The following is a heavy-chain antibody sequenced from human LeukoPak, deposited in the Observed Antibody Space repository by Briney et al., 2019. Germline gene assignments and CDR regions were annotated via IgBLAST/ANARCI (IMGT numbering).Heavy chain of an antibody. CDR2: ISSSGSTI. J-gene: IGHJ4*02. CDR3: ASSASSGWDLFDY. Sequence: GGSLRLSCAASGFTFSSYEMNWVRQAPGKGLEWVSYISSSGSTIYYADSVKGRFTISRDNAKNSLYLQMNSLRAGDTAVYYCASSASSGWDLFDYWGQGTLVTVSS. V-gene: IGHV3-48*03. CDR1: GFTFSSYE. D-gene: IGHD6-19*01.